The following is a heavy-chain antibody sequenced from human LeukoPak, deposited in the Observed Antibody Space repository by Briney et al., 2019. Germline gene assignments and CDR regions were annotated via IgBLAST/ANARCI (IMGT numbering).Heavy chain of an antibody. V-gene: IGHV3-74*01. Sequence: GGSLRLSCAASGFTFSSYWMHWVRQAPGKGLVWVSRINSDGSSTSYADSVKGRFTISRDNAKSTLHLQMNSLRAEDTAVYYCTRGAIGYCSGGSCYFPYYFDYWGQGALVTVSS. D-gene: IGHD2-15*01. J-gene: IGHJ4*02. CDR2: INSDGSST. CDR1: GFTFSSYW. CDR3: TRGAIGYCSGGSCYFPYYFDY.